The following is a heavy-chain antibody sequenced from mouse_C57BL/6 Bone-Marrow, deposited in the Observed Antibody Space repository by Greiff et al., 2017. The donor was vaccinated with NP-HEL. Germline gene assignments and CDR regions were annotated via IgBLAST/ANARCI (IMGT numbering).Heavy chain of an antibody. Sequence: EVKLEESGGDLVKPGGSLKLSCAASGFTFSSYGMSWVRQTPDKRLEWVATISSGGSYTYYPDSVKGRFTISRDNAKNTLYLQMSSLKSEDTAMYYCARHEGLLWLRAFAYWGQGTLVTVSA. D-gene: IGHD2-2*01. CDR1: GFTFSSYG. CDR2: ISSGGSYT. CDR3: ARHEGLLWLRAFAY. J-gene: IGHJ3*01. V-gene: IGHV5-6*02.